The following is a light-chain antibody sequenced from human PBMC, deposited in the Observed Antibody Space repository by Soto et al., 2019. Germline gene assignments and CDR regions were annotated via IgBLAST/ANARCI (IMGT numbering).Light chain of an antibody. CDR2: HAS. Sequence: DIQMTQSPSTLSASVGDRVTITCRASQSISTWLAWYQQKPGKAPNLLIYHASSLASGVPSRFSGSGSGTEFTLTISSLQPDDFATYYCQPYDDYHTFGQGTKLESK. V-gene: IGKV1-5*01. CDR3: QPYDDYHT. CDR1: QSISTW. J-gene: IGKJ2*01.